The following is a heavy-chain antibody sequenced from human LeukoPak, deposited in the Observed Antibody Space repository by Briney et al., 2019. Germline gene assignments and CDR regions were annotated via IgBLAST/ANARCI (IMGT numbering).Heavy chain of an antibody. J-gene: IGHJ3*02. D-gene: IGHD3-22*01. CDR1: GFTVSSNY. CDR3: TRDSYDFDSNGSVDI. CDR2: IYSGGST. V-gene: IGHV3-53*01. Sequence: GGSLRLSCAASGFTVSSNYMSWVRQAPGKGLEWVSVIYSGGSTYYADSVKGRFTISRDDAKSTLYLQMNSLRVEDTAVYYCTRDSYDFDSNGSVDIWGQGTMVTVSS.